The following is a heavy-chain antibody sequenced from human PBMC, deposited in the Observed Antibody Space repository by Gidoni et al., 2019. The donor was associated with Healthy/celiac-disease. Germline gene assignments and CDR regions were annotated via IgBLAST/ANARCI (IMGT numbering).Heavy chain of an antibody. J-gene: IGHJ4*02. CDR2: TYYRSKWYN. D-gene: IGHD3-16*02. CDR1: GDSVSSNSAS. V-gene: IGHV6-1*01. CDR3: AREGYDYVSGSYPIDY. Sequence: QVQLQQSGPGLVKPSQTLSLTCAISGDSVSSNSASWNWIRQSPSRGLEWLGRTYYRSKWYNDYAVSVKSRITINPDTSKNQFSLQLNSVTPEDTAVYYCAREGYDYVSGSYPIDYWGQGTLVTVSS.